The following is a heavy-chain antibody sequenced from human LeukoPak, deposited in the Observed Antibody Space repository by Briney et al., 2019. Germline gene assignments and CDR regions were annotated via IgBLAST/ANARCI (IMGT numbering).Heavy chain of an antibody. CDR1: GGAINSGSHY. J-gene: IGHJ3*02. Sequence: SETLSLTCTVSGGAINSGSHYWSWIRQSAGTGLEWIGRIYTSGTTNSNPSLKSRVTISVDTSKNQFSLKLSSVTAADTAVYYCAREYYDSNKAPALDIWGQGTMVTVSS. D-gene: IGHD3-22*01. CDR2: IYTSGTT. CDR3: AREYYDSNKAPALDI. V-gene: IGHV4-61*02.